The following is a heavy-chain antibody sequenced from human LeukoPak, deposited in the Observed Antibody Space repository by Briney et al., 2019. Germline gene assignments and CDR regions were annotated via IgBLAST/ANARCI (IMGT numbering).Heavy chain of an antibody. CDR3: ARARATTVTMACDY. J-gene: IGHJ4*02. CDR2: ISGSGSRT. Sequence: GGSLRLSCAASGGTFSSYTMSWVRQAPGKGLEWVSSISGSGSRTYYADSVNGRFTISIDNSKNTLYLQMNSLRAADTAVYSCARARATTVTMACDYWGQGTLVTVSS. V-gene: IGHV3-23*01. D-gene: IGHD4-17*01. CDR1: GGTFSSYT.